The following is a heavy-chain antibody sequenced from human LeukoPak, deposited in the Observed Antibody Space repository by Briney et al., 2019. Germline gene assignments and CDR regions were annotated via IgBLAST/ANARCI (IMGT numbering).Heavy chain of an antibody. CDR2: IIYDGSNK. V-gene: IGHV3-30*18. D-gene: IGHD3-22*01. J-gene: IGHJ4*02. CDR3: AKAYYYDSSDYYPADY. CDR1: GFTFSSYG. Sequence: GGSLRLSCAASGFTFSSYGMHWVRQAPGKGLEWVAVIIYDGSNKYYADSVKGRFTISRDNSKKTLYLQMNSLRAEDTAVYFCAKAYYYDSSDYYPADYWGQGTLVTVSS.